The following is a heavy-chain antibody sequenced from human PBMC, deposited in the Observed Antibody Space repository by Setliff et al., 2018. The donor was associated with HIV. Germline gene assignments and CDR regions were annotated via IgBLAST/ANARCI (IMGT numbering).Heavy chain of an antibody. J-gene: IGHJ6*03. CDR3: ARHHAYYNFWSGHYYYYYMDV. V-gene: IGHV5-51*01. CDR1: GYSFSNYW. D-gene: IGHD3-3*01. CDR2: INPDDSDI. Sequence: GESLKISCKGSGYSFSNYWIGWVRQMPGKGLEWMGIINPDDSDIRYSPSFQGQVTISADKSISTAYLQWSSLKASDTAMYYCARHHAYYNFWSGHYYYYYMDVWGKGTTVTVSS.